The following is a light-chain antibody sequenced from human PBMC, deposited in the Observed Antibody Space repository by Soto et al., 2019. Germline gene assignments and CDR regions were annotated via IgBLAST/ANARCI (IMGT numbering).Light chain of an antibody. CDR2: GAS. Sequence: EIVLTQSPGTLSLSPGERATLSCRASQSVSRSYLAWYQQRPGQSPSLLTYGASIRATGIPDRFSGSGSGTDFTLTISRLEPEDFAVYYCQQYGTSPPTFGPGTKVDIK. J-gene: IGKJ3*01. CDR3: QQYGTSPPT. CDR1: QSVSRSY. V-gene: IGKV3-20*01.